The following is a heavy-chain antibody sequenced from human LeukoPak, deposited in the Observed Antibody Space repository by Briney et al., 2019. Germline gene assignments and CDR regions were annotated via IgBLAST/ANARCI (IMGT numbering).Heavy chain of an antibody. V-gene: IGHV3-53*01. CDR1: GFTVITND. Sequence: PGGSLRPSCAASGFTVITNDMTWVRQAPGKGLEWVSVLYSDGNTKYADSVQGRFTISRDNSKNTLYLEMNSLSPDDTAVYYCARGVEPLAAKTLAYWGQGTRVTVFS. J-gene: IGHJ4*02. CDR2: LYSDGNT. CDR3: ARGVEPLAAKTLAY. D-gene: IGHD1-14*01.